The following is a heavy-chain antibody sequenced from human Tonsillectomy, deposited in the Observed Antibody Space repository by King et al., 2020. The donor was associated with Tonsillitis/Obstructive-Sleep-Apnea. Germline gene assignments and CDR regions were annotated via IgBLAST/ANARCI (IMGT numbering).Heavy chain of an antibody. V-gene: IGHV5-10-1*01. CDR2: IDPSDSYT. J-gene: IGHJ5*02. CDR1: GYSFTSYW. CDR3: ARLHCSGGSCYPNWFDP. D-gene: IGHD2-15*01. Sequence: QLVQSGAEVKKPGESLRISCKGSGYSFTSYWISWVRQMPGKGLEWMWRIDPSDSYTNYSPSFQGHVTISADKSISTAYLQWSSLKASDTAMYYCARLHCSGGSCYPNWFDPWGQGTLVTVSS.